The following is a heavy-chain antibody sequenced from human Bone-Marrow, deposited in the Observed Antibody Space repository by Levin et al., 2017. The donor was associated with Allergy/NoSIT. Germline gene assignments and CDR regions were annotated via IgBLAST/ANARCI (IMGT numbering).Heavy chain of an antibody. CDR1: GGSISSSSYY. D-gene: IGHD6-19*01. Sequence: PSETLSLTCTVSGGSISSSSYYWGWIRQPPGKGLEWIGSIYYSGSTYYNPSLKSRVTISVDTSKNQFSLKLSSVTAADTAVYYCARHYAAQDSSGWYEAFDIWGQGTMVTVSS. CDR2: IYYSGST. J-gene: IGHJ3*02. V-gene: IGHV4-39*01. CDR3: ARHYAAQDSSGWYEAFDI.